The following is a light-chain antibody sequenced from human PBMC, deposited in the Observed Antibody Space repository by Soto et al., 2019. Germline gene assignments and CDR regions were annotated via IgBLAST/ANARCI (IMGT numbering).Light chain of an antibody. V-gene: IGLV1-47*01. Sequence: QSVLTQPPSASGTPGQRVTISCSGSSSNIGSNYVYWYQQLPGTAPKLLIYRNNQRSSGVPARFSGSKSGTSASLAISGLRSDDDADYYCASWDDSMRGRVFGVGTKVTV. CDR3: ASWDDSMRGRV. J-gene: IGLJ3*02. CDR1: SSNIGSNY. CDR2: RNN.